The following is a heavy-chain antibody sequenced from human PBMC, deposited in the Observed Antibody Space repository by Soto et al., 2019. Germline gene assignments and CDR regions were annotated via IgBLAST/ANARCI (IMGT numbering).Heavy chain of an antibody. Sequence: GGSLRLSCAASGFTFSTYWLTWVRQAPGTGLEWVANIKQDGSEKYYVDSVRGRFTISRDNAKNSMYLQMNSLRAEDTAVYYCARDTAYCSSTTCYIYYFDHWGQGTPVTVSS. J-gene: IGHJ4*02. V-gene: IGHV3-7*03. CDR2: IKQDGSEK. D-gene: IGHD2-2*02. CDR3: ARDTAYCSSTTCYIYYFDH. CDR1: GFTFSTYW.